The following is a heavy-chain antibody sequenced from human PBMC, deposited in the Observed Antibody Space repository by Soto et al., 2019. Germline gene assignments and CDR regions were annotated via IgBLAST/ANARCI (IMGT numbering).Heavy chain of an antibody. J-gene: IGHJ4*02. Sequence: GGSLRLSCAASGFTFSSYGMHWVRQAPGKGLEWVAVISYDGSNKYYADSVKGRFTISRDNSKNTLYLQMNSLRAEDTAVYYCANGYSGKYDILTGFDYWGQGTLVTVSS. D-gene: IGHD3-9*01. CDR3: ANGYSGKYDILTGFDY. CDR1: GFTFSSYG. V-gene: IGHV3-30*18. CDR2: ISYDGSNK.